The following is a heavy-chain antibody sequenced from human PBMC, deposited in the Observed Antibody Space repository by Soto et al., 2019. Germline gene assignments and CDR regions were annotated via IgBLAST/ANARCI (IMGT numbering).Heavy chain of an antibody. D-gene: IGHD1-7*01. CDR1: GFTFSSYG. CDR2: ISYDGSNK. J-gene: IGHJ4*02. CDR3: AKDRSRELELPGGIDY. V-gene: IGHV3-30*18. Sequence: QVQLVESGGGVVQPGRSLRLSCAASGFTFSSYGMHWVRQAPGKGLEWVAVISYDGSNKYYADSVKGRFTISRDNSKNTLYLQMNSLRAEDTAVYYCAKDRSRELELPGGIDYWGQGTLVTVSS.